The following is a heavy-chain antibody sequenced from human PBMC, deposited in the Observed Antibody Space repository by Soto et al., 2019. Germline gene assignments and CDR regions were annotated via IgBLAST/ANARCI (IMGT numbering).Heavy chain of an antibody. CDR3: AKRLGISESGTAMEDAFDI. CDR2: ISGSGGST. CDR1: GFTFSSYA. Sequence: EVQLLESGGGLVQPGGSLRLSCAASGFTFSSYAMSWVRQAPGKGLEWVSAISGSGGSTYYADSVKGRFTISRDNSKNTLYLQMNSLRAEDTAVYYCAKRLGISESGTAMEDAFDIWGQGTMVTVSS. D-gene: IGHD5-18*01. V-gene: IGHV3-23*01. J-gene: IGHJ3*02.